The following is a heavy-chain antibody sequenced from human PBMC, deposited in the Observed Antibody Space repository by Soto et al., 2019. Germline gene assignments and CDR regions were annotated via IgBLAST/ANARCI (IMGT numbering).Heavy chain of an antibody. CDR3: ARGFLTGYHY. D-gene: IGHD3-9*01. V-gene: IGHV4-39*01. CDR1: GGSISSSSYY. Sequence: SETLSLTCTVSGGSISSSSYYWGWIRQPPGKGLEWIGSIYYSGSTYYNPSLKSRVTISVDTSKNQFSLKLSSVTAADTAVYYCARGFLTGYHYWGQGILVTVSS. CDR2: IYYSGST. J-gene: IGHJ4*02.